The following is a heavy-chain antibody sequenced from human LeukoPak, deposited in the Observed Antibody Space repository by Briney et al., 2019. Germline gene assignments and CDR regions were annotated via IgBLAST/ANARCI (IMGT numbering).Heavy chain of an antibody. CDR1: GGSFSGYY. Sequence: SGTLSLTCAVYGGSFSGYYWSWIRQPPGKGLEWIGEINHSGSTNYNPSLKSRVTISVDTSKNQFSLKLSSVTAADTAAYYCARGQGYFDYWGQGTLVTVSS. J-gene: IGHJ4*02. CDR3: ARGQGYFDY. V-gene: IGHV4-34*01. CDR2: INHSGST.